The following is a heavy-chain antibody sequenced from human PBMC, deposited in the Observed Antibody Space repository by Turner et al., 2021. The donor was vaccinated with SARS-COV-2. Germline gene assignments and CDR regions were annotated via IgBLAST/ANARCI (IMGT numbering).Heavy chain of an antibody. CDR2: ISSSSSYI. Sequence: EVQLVESGGGLVKPGGSLRLSCAAFGFTLSSYSMNWVRQAPGKGLEWLSSISSSSSYIYYADSVKGRFTISRDNAKNSLYLQMNSLRAEDTAVYYCASIAAADPKYYHYYGMDVLGQGTTVTVSS. V-gene: IGHV3-21*01. CDR3: ASIAAADPKYYHYYGMDV. D-gene: IGHD6-13*01. CDR1: GFTLSSYS. J-gene: IGHJ6*02.